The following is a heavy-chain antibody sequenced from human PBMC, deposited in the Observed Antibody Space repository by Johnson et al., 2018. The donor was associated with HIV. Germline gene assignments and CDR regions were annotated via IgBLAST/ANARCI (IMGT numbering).Heavy chain of an antibody. CDR2: ISSSGRTI. J-gene: IGHJ3*02. CDR1: GFTFSDYN. D-gene: IGHD4-17*01. Sequence: QVQLVEYGGGLVKPGGSLRLSCAASGFTFSDYNMSWIRQAPGQGLEWVSYISSSGRTIYYADSVKGRFTISRDNAKNSLYLQMNSMRAEDTAVYYCARGIPRRNGDYDHVIDIWGQGTMVTVSS. V-gene: IGHV3-11*04. CDR3: ARGIPRRNGDYDHVIDI.